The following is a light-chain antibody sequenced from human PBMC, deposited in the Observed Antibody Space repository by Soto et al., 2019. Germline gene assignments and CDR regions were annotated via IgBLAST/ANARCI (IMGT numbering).Light chain of an antibody. Sequence: DIQVTQYPSSLSASVGDRVTITCRASQGMKNYLAWYQQKPGEIPKLLSYAASTLESGIPPRFSGSGSGTDFTLTINNLQPEDVATYYCQRYYNAPFTFGGGTKVEIK. J-gene: IGKJ4*01. V-gene: IGKV1-27*01. CDR1: QGMKNY. CDR2: AAS. CDR3: QRYYNAPFT.